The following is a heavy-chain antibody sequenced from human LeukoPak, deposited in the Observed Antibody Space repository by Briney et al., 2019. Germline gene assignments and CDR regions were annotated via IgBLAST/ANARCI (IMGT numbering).Heavy chain of an antibody. D-gene: IGHD4-17*01. CDR3: ARGFVHDYGDYSVAFDI. CDR1: GYTFTSYA. CDR2: INTNTGNP. V-gene: IGHV7-4-1*02. Sequence: ASVKVSCTASGYTFTSYAMNWVRQAPGQGLEWMGWINTNTGNPTYAQGFTGRFVFSLDTSVSTAYLQISSLKAEDTAVYYCARGFVHDYGDYSVAFDIWGQGTMVTVSS. J-gene: IGHJ3*02.